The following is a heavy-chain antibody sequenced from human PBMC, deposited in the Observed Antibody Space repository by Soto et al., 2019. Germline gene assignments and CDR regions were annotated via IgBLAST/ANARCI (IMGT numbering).Heavy chain of an antibody. V-gene: IGHV1-18*01. D-gene: IGHD3-10*01. CDR2: IRAYNGNT. J-gene: IGHJ5*02. Sequence: QVQLVQSGAEVKKPGASVKVSCKASGYTFTSYGISWVRQAPGQGLEWRGWIRAYNGNTNYAQRLQGRVTMTTDTSTSTAYMELRSLRSDDTAVYYCARLDLWFGESDGWFDPWGQGTLVTVSS. CDR1: GYTFTSYG. CDR3: ARLDLWFGESDGWFDP.